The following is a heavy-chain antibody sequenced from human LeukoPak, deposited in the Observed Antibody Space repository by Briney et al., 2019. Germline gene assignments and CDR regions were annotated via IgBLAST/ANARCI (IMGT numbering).Heavy chain of an antibody. J-gene: IGHJ4*02. D-gene: IGHD6-6*01. Sequence: GGSLRLSCAASGFTFSSYAMSWVRQAARKGLEWVSAISGSGGSTYYAGSVKGRFTISRDNSKNTLYLQMNSLRAEDTAVYYCAKQGEWQLVPRGYFDYWGQGTLVTVSS. V-gene: IGHV3-23*01. CDR2: ISGSGGST. CDR3: AKQGEWQLVPRGYFDY. CDR1: GFTFSSYA.